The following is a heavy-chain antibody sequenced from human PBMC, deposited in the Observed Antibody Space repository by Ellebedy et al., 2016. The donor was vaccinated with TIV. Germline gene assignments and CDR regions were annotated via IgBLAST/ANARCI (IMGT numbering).Heavy chain of an antibody. CDR1: GFTFSSST. D-gene: IGHD5-24*01. CDR3: ARGNGYNFYFDY. J-gene: IGHJ4*02. V-gene: IGHV3-66*01. Sequence: PGGSLRLSCAASGFTFSSSTMSWVCQPPGKGLESVSVIHSGGSRYDADSVKGRFTVSRDNSKDTVYLQMNSLRAEDTAVYYCARGNGYNFYFDYWGQGTLVTVSS. CDR2: IHSGGSR.